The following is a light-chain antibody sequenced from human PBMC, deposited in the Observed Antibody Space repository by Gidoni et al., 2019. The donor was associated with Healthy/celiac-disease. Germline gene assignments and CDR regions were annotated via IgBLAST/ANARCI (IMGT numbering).Light chain of an antibody. CDR2: DAS. V-gene: IGKV3-11*01. J-gene: IGKJ1*01. CDR1: QSVSSY. CDR3: QQRSNWPPT. Sequence: EIVLTQSPATLSLSPGERATLSCRASQSVSSYFAWYPQNPGQAPSLRIYDASNRATGIPARFSGSGSGTDFTLTINSLGPEDFAVYDCQQRSNWPPTFGQGTKVEIK.